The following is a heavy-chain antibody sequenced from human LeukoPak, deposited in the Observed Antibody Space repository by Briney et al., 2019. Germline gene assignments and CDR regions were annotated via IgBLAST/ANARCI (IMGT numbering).Heavy chain of an antibody. CDR1: GYTFTSYG. D-gene: IGHD2-21*01. V-gene: IGHV1-18*01. Sequence: ASVKVSCKASGYTFTSYGISWVRQAPGQGLEWMGWISAYNGNTNYAQKLQGRVTMTTDTSTSTAYMELRSLRSDDTAVYYCARTDSPLVKYYFDYWGQGTLATVSS. CDR2: ISAYNGNT. CDR3: ARTDSPLVKYYFDY. J-gene: IGHJ4*02.